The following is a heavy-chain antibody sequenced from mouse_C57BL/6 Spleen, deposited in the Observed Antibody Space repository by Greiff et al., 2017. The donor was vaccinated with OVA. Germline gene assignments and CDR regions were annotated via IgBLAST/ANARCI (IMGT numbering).Heavy chain of an antibody. Sequence: QVQLKQPGAELVKPGASVKLSCKASGYTFTSYWMQWVKQRPGQGLEWIGEIDPSDSYTNYNQKFKGKATLTVDPSSSTAYMQLSSLTSEDSAVYYCARRVFITTVVTHFDYWGQGTTLTVSS. CDR2: IDPSDSYT. CDR1: GYTFTSYW. CDR3: ARRVFITTVVTHFDY. J-gene: IGHJ2*01. D-gene: IGHD1-1*01. V-gene: IGHV1-50*01.